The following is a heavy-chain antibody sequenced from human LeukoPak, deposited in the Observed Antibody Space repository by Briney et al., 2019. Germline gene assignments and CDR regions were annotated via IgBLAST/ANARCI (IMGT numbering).Heavy chain of an antibody. CDR2: ISYDGSNK. Sequence: GGSLRLSCAASGFSFSTSGMHWVRQAPGKGLEWVAVISYDGSNKYYADSAKGRFTISRDNSKNTLYLQMNSLRAEDTAVYYCMGGSGSLGDYWGQGTLVTVSS. D-gene: IGHD1-26*01. V-gene: IGHV3-30*03. CDR1: GFSFSTSG. CDR3: MGGSGSLGDY. J-gene: IGHJ4*02.